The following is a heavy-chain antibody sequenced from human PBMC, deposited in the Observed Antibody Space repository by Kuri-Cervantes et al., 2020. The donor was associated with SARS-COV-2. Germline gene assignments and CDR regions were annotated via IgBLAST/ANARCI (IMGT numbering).Heavy chain of an antibody. CDR2: VHHSGST. D-gene: IGHD6-13*01. CDR1: GGSFNDYF. V-gene: IGHV4-34*01. J-gene: IGHJ4*02. Sequence: GSLRLSCAVYGGSFNDYFWGWIRQPPGKGLEWIGEVHHSGSTNYNPSFKSRVTISVDTSKNQFSLKLSSVTAADTAVYYCARLSDSSSWYCDYWGQGTLVTVSS. CDR3: ARLSDSSSWYCDY.